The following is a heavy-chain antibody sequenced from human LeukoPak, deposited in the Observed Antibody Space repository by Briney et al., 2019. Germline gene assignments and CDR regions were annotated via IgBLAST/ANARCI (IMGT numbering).Heavy chain of an antibody. V-gene: IGHV4-59*01. CDR1: GDSISNYY. CDR3: ARQSGYYYY. Sequence: SETLSLTCTVSGDSISNYYWSWIRQPPGKGLEWIGYIYYSGSTKYNPSLKGRVTISADTSKNQVSLKLSSVTAADSDVYFCARQSGYYYYWGQGTLVTVSS. D-gene: IGHD3-3*01. J-gene: IGHJ4*02. CDR2: IYYSGST.